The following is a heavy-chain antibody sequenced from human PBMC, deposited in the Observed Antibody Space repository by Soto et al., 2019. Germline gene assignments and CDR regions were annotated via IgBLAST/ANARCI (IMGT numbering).Heavy chain of an antibody. Sequence: QVQLQESGPGLVKPSETLSLTCTVSGASISRYYWSWIRQSPGKGLEWIGYMYYSGNANYNPSLRSRLTISVDPSKNQFSLNLNSVTAADTAVYYCAREYPVHSAYFDYWGQGILVTVSS. J-gene: IGHJ4*02. CDR2: MYYSGNA. D-gene: IGHD1-26*01. CDR3: AREYPVHSAYFDY. CDR1: GASISRYY. V-gene: IGHV4-59*01.